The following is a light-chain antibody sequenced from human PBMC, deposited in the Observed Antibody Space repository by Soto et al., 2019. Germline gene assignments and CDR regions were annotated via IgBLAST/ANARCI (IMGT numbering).Light chain of an antibody. J-gene: IGLJ1*01. CDR1: SSDVGGYNY. Sequence: HSALTQPASVSGSPGQSITISCTGTSSDVGGYNYVSWYQQHPGKAPKLMMYDVSNRPSWVSNRFSGSKSGNTASLTISGLPAEDEADYYCSSYTSRSTYVFGTGTKLTVL. CDR3: SSYTSRSTYV. V-gene: IGLV2-14*01. CDR2: DVS.